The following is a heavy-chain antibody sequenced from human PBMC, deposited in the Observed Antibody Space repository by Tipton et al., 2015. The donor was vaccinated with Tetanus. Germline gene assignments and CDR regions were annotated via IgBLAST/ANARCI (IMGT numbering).Heavy chain of an antibody. CDR2: IYYSGST. V-gene: IGHV4-31*03. Sequence: TLSLTCTVSGGSISSGGYYWSWIRQHPGKGLEWIGYIYYSGSTYYNPSLKSRVTISVDTSKNQFSLKLSSVTAADTAVYYCARDRFGEKVGGMDVWGQGTTVTVSS. CDR3: ARDRFGEKVGGMDV. D-gene: IGHD3-10*01. J-gene: IGHJ6*02. CDR1: GGSISSGGYY.